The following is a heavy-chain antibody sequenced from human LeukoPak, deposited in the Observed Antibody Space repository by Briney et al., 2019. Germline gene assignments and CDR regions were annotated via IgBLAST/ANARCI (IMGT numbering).Heavy chain of an antibody. D-gene: IGHD3-3*01. CDR1: GGSISSYY. CDR3: AREMVLITIFGVVIMGFDP. Sequence: PSETLSLTCTVSGGSISSYYWSWIRQPPGKGLEWIGRIYTSGSTNYNPSLKSRVTMSVDTSKNQFSLKLSSVTAADTAVYYCAREMVLITIFGVVIMGFDPWGQGTLVTVSS. J-gene: IGHJ5*02. V-gene: IGHV4-4*07. CDR2: IYTSGST.